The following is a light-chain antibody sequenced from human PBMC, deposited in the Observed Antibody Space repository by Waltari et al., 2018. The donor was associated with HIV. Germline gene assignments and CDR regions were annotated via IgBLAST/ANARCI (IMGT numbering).Light chain of an antibody. Sequence: EIVLTQSPGTLSLSPGERATLSCRASQSVSSRYLAWYQQKPGIPDRFSGSGFGTDFALTISRLEPEDSAVYYCQQYGSSPYTFGQGTKLEIK. J-gene: IGKJ2*01. V-gene: IGKV3-20*01. CDR1: QSVSSRY. CDR3: QQYGSSPYT.